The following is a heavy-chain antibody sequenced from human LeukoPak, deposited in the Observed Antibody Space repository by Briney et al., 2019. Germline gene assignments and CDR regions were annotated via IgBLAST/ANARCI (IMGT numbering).Heavy chain of an antibody. Sequence: SVKVSCKASGGTFSSYAVSWVRQAPGQGLEWMGGIIPIFGTANYAQKFQGRVTITADKSTSTAYMELSSLRSEDTAVYYCARAHYDILTGYYPFDYWGQGTLVTVSS. CDR1: GGTFSSYA. V-gene: IGHV1-69*06. CDR3: ARAHYDILTGYYPFDY. D-gene: IGHD3-9*01. CDR2: IIPIFGTA. J-gene: IGHJ4*02.